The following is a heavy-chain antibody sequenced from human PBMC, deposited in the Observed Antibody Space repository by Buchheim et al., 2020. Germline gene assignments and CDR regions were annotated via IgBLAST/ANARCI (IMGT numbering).Heavy chain of an antibody. CDR1: GFTFSSYA. Sequence: EVQLLESGGGLVQPGGSLRLSCAASGFTFSSYAMSWIRQAPGKGLEWVSAISGSGGSTYYADSVKGRFTISRDNSKNTLYLQMNSLRAEDTAVYYCAKASVREDFWSGYYPVGYWGQGTL. V-gene: IGHV3-23*01. J-gene: IGHJ4*02. CDR3: AKASVREDFWSGYYPVGY. CDR2: ISGSGGST. D-gene: IGHD3-3*01.